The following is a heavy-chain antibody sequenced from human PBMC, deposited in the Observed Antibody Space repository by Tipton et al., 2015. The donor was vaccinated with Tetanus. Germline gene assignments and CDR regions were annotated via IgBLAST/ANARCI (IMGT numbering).Heavy chain of an antibody. CDR1: GLFFKNAW. D-gene: IGHD3-9*01. CDR2: GKNKADGGTT. J-gene: IGHJ4*02. V-gene: IGHV3-15*07. Sequence: SLRLSCATSGLFFKNAWMNWVRQAPGKGLEWVGRGKNKADGGTTDYSARVKDRFSISRDDSKDTLFLQMNSLKTEDTAVYYCATSGIVGSGYRVGYWGRGALVVVSS. CDR3: ATSGIVGSGYRVGY.